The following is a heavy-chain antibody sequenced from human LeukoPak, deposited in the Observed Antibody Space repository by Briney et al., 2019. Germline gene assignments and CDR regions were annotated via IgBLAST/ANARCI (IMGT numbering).Heavy chain of an antibody. V-gene: IGHV3-23*01. CDR1: GFTLSTYW. D-gene: IGHD3-3*01. CDR3: SKGGAVFWSGYYFDL. J-gene: IGHJ4*02. Sequence: GGSLRLSCAASGFTLSTYWMHWVRQAPGKGLEWVSAISGSGGSTYYADSVKGRFTISRDNSKNTLYLQMNSLRAEDTAGYLWSKGGAVFWSGYYFDLWGQGTLVTVSS. CDR2: ISGSGGST.